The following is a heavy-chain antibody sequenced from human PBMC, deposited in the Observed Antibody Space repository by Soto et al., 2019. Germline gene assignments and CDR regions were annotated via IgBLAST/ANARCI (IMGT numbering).Heavy chain of an antibody. CDR1: GFTFSSYS. CDR2: ISSSSSTI. CDR3: ARDCRGGSCYSGYYYYGMDV. J-gene: IGHJ6*02. V-gene: IGHV3-48*02. D-gene: IGHD2-15*01. Sequence: QAGGSLRLSCAASGFTFSSYSMNWVRQAPGKGLEWVSYISSSSSTIYYADSVKGRFTISRDNAKNSLYLQMNSLRDEDTAVYYCARDCRGGSCYSGYYYYGMDVWGQGTTVTVSS.